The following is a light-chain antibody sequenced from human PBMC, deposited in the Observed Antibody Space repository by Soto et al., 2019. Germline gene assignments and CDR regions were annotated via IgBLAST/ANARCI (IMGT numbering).Light chain of an antibody. CDR3: QTWGSGIVV. CDR1: SGHSNYA. V-gene: IGLV4-69*01. CDR2: LNSDGSH. Sequence: QPVLTQSPSASASLGASVKLTCTLSSGHSNYAIAWHQQQSEKGPRYLMKLNSDGSHSKGDGIPDRFSGSSSGAERYLTISSLQSEDEADYYGQTWGSGIVVFGGGTKLTV. J-gene: IGLJ2*01.